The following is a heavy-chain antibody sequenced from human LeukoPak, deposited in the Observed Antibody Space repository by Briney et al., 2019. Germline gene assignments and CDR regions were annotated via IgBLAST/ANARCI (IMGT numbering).Heavy chain of an antibody. Sequence: GGSLRLSCAASGFTFSSYWMSWVRQAPGKGLEWVANIKQDGSEKYYVDSVKGRFTISRDNAKNSLYLQMNSLRAKDTAVYYCAREVPMGGGYSYGLDYWGQGTLVTVSS. CDR3: AREVPMGGGYSYGLDY. D-gene: IGHD5-18*01. V-gene: IGHV3-7*01. CDR1: GFTFSSYW. CDR2: IKQDGSEK. J-gene: IGHJ4*02.